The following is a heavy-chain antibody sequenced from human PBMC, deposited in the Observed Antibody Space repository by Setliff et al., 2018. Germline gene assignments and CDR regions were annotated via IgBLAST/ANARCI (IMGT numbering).Heavy chain of an antibody. D-gene: IGHD2-15*01. J-gene: IGHJ4*02. CDR3: GHQSDVLSVVDY. CDR1: GGSISDNGYF. Sequence: SETLSLTCTVPGGSISDNGYFWGWVRQPPGKGLEWIGNIYFGGNTYFNPSFKSRVTMSIDTSNSQFSLKLTSVTAADTGTYYCGHQSDVLSVVDYWGQGTLVTVS. V-gene: IGHV4-39*07. CDR2: IYFGGNT.